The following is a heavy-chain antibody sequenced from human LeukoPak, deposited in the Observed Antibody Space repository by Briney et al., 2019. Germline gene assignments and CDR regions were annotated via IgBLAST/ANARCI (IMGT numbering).Heavy chain of an antibody. CDR2: ITSSSSTI. CDR1: GFTFTSHS. CDR3: ARGITGMAFFDY. Sequence: GGSLRLSCAASGFTFTSHSMNWVRQAPGKGLEWISYITSSSSTIYYADSVKGRFTISRDNAKNSLYLQMNSLRDEDTGVYYCARGITGMAFFDYWGQGTLVTVSS. V-gene: IGHV3-48*02. J-gene: IGHJ4*02. D-gene: IGHD3-16*01.